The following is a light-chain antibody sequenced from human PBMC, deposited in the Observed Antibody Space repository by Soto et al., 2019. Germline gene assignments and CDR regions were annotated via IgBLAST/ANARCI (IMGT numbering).Light chain of an antibody. CDR2: AAS. V-gene: IGKV1-9*01. CDR3: QQRSSWPRT. Sequence: DIQLTQSPSFLSASVGARVTMTCRASQDIRNYVVWYQQKPGKAPKLLSDAASSLQSGVPSRFSGSGSGTDFTLTISSLQPEDFAVYYCQQRSSWPRTFGQGTKVDIK. CDR1: QDIRNY. J-gene: IGKJ1*01.